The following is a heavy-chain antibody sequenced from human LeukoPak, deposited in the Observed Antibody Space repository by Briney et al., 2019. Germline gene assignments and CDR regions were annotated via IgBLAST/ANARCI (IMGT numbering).Heavy chain of an antibody. V-gene: IGHV3-21*01. J-gene: IGHJ3*01. D-gene: IGHD3-9*01. CDR1: GFTFSIYG. Sequence: GGSLRLSCAASGFTFSIYGMGWVRQAPGKGLEWVSSISDNGGNTYYADSAKGRFTISRDNAKNSLYLQMNSLRAEDTAVYYCARDLSSYDIDWGQGTMVTVSS. CDR2: ISDNGGNT. CDR3: ARDLSSYDID.